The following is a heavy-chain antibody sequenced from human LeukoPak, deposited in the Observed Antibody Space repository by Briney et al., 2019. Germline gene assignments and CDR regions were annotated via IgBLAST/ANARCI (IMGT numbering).Heavy chain of an antibody. CDR2: ISAYNGNT. CDR1: AYTFTSYG. J-gene: IGHJ5*02. CDR3: ARDRIVGAWWFDP. Sequence: GASVKVSCKASAYTFTSYGISWVRQAPGQGLEWMGWISAYNGNTNYAQKLQGRVTMTTDTSTSTAYMELRRLRSDDTDVYYCARDRIVGAWWFDPWGQGTLVTVSS. V-gene: IGHV1-18*01. D-gene: IGHD1-26*01.